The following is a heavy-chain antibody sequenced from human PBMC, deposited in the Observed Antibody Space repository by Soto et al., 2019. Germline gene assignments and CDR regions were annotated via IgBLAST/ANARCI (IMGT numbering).Heavy chain of an antibody. J-gene: IGHJ4*02. CDR2: IYYSGST. CDR1: GGSISSSSYY. D-gene: IGHD3-10*01. CDR3: AITMVRGTHQDY. V-gene: IGHV4-39*01. Sequence: QLKLQESGPGLAKPSETLSLTCTVSGGSISSSSYYWGWIRQPPGKGLEWIGSIYYSGSTYYNPSLKSRVTISVDTSKNQFSLKLSSVTAADTAVYYCAITMVRGTHQDYWGQGTLVTVSS.